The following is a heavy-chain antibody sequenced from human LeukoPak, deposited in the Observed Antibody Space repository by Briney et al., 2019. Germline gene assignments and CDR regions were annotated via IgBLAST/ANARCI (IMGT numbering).Heavy chain of an antibody. D-gene: IGHD2-15*01. CDR2: IKSKTDGGTT. CDR3: TTDPLRVVVAATDWFDP. CDR1: GFTFTSYN. V-gene: IGHV3-15*01. J-gene: IGHJ5*02. Sequence: GRSLRLACTASGFTFTSYNFHWVRQAPGKGLEWVGRIKSKTDGGTTDYAAPVKGRFTISRDDSKNTLYLQMNSLKTEDTAVYYCTTDPLRVVVAATDWFDPWGQGTLVTVSS.